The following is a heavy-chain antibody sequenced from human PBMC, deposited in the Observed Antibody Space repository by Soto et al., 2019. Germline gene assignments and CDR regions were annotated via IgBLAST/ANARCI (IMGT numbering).Heavy chain of an antibody. CDR1: GFTFSSYA. CDR2: ILHDGSAE. Sequence: GGSLRLSCAASGFTFSSYAMHWVRQAPGKGLEWMALILHDGSAEYYADSVKGRFTISRDNSKNTLYLQMNSLRAEDTAVYYCARSRDGYSLYFYYGMDGWGQGTTVTVSS. D-gene: IGHD4-4*01. V-gene: IGHV3-30*04. J-gene: IGHJ6*02. CDR3: ARSRDGYSLYFYYGMDG.